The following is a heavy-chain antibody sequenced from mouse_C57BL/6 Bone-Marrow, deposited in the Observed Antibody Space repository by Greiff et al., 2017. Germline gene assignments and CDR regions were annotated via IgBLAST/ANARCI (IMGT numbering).Heavy chain of an antibody. Sequence: VQLQQSGTVLARPGASVKMSCKTSGYTFTSYWMHWVKQRPGQGLEWIGAIYPGNSDTSYNQKFKGKAKLTAVTSASTAYMELSSLTNEDSAVYYCTETGPWFAYWGQGTLVTVSA. D-gene: IGHD4-1*01. V-gene: IGHV1-5*01. CDR1: GYTFTSYW. CDR3: TETGPWFAY. J-gene: IGHJ3*01. CDR2: IYPGNSDT.